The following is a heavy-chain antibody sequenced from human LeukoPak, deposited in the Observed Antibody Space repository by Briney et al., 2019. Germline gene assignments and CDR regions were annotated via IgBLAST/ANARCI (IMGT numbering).Heavy chain of an antibody. CDR2: INPNSGGT. D-gene: IGHD2-15*01. J-gene: IGHJ5*02. Sequence: ASVKVSCKSSGYTFTGYYMHWVRQAPGQGHEWMGWINPNSGGTNYAQKFQGRVTMTRDTSISTAYMELSRLRSDDTAVYYCAREVVVVAATDLDAVVGWFDPWGQGTLVTVSS. CDR1: GYTFTGYY. V-gene: IGHV1-2*02. CDR3: AREVVVVAATDLDAVVGWFDP.